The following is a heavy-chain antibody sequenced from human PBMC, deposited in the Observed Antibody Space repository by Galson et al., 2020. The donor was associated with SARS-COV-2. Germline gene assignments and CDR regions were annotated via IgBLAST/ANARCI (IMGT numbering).Heavy chain of an antibody. V-gene: IGHV3-30*04. CDR2: ISYDGSNK. CDR3: ARDGQHRSGWAFDY. CDR1: GFTFSSYA. Sequence: GGSLRLSCAASGFTFSSYAMHWVRQAPGKGLEWVAVISYDGSNKYYADSVKGRFTISRDNSKNTLYLQMNSLRAEDTAVYYCARDGQHRSGWAFDYWGQGTLVTVSS. D-gene: IGHD6-19*01. J-gene: IGHJ4*02.